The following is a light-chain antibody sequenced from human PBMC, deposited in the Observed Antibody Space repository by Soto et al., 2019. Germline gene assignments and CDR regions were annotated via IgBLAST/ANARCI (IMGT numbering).Light chain of an antibody. J-gene: IGKJ4*01. CDR3: QQYYSYSPLT. V-gene: IGKV1-5*01. CDR2: DAS. Sequence: DTQMTQSPSTLSASVGDRVTITCRASQSIGSWLAWYQQKPGKAPKLLIYDASSLESGVPSRFSGSGSGTEFTLTISSLQPDDFTTYYCQQYYSYSPLTFGGGTKVDIK. CDR1: QSIGSW.